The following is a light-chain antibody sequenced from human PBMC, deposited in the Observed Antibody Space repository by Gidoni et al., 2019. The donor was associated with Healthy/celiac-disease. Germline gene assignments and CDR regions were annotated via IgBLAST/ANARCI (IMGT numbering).Light chain of an antibody. V-gene: IGLV2-11*01. CDR2: DVS. J-gene: IGLJ1*01. CDR1: SRDGGGSNY. Sequence: QSALTQPRSVSGYPGQSVTISCTGTSRDGGGSNYVSWYQQHPGKAPKLMIYDVSKRPSGVPDRFSGSKSGNTASLTISGLQAEDEADYYCCSYAGSYIPYVFGTGTKVTVL. CDR3: CSYAGSYIPYV.